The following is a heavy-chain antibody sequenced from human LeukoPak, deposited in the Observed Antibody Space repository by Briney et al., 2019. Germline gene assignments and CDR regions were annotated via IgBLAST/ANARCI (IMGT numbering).Heavy chain of an antibody. CDR3: ARRIAVAGTTWFDP. V-gene: IGHV4-59*08. CDR2: IFYSGST. J-gene: IGHJ5*02. Sequence: SETLSLTCTVSGGSISNYYWSWIRQPPGKGLEWIGYIFYSGSTNYNPSLKSRVTISVDTSKNQFSLKLSSVTAADTAVYYCARRIAVAGTTWFDPWGQGTLVTVSS. CDR1: GGSISNYY. D-gene: IGHD6-19*01.